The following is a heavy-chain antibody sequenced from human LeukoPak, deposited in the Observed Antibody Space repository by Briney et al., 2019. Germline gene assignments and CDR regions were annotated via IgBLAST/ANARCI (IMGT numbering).Heavy chain of an antibody. J-gene: IGHJ4*02. Sequence: PGGSLKLSCAASGFTFSSYAMSWVRQAPGKGLEWVSAISGSGGSTYYADSVKGRFTISRDNSKNTLYLQMNSLRAEDTAVYYCAKDPYYYDSSGYYYPTLFDYWGQGTLVTVSS. D-gene: IGHD3-22*01. CDR3: AKDPYYYDSSGYYYPTLFDY. CDR1: GFTFSSYA. V-gene: IGHV3-23*01. CDR2: ISGSGGST.